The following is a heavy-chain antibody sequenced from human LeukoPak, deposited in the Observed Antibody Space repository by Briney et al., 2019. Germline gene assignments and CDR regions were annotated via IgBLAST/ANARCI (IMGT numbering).Heavy chain of an antibody. Sequence: GGSLRLSCAASGFTFSSYWMHWVRQAPGKGLLWVSRINSDGGSTSYADSVKGRFTISRDNAKNTLYLQMNSLRAEDTAVYYCARLQLWFPAKDYWGQGTLVTVSS. CDR3: ARLQLWFPAKDY. D-gene: IGHD5-18*01. J-gene: IGHJ4*02. CDR2: INSDGGST. CDR1: GFTFSSYW. V-gene: IGHV3-74*01.